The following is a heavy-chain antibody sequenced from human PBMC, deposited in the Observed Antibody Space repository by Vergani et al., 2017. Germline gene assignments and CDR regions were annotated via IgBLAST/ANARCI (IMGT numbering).Heavy chain of an antibody. Sequence: QVQLQESGPGLVKPSETLSLTCAVSGYSISSGYYWGWIRQPPGKGLEWIGSIYHSGSTYYTPSLKSRVTISVDTSKNQFSLKLSSVTAADTAVYYCAGQQLVGYYFDYWGQGTLVTVSS. J-gene: IGHJ4*02. V-gene: IGHV4-38-2*01. D-gene: IGHD6-13*01. CDR3: AGQQLVGYYFDY. CDR1: GYSISSGYY. CDR2: IYHSGST.